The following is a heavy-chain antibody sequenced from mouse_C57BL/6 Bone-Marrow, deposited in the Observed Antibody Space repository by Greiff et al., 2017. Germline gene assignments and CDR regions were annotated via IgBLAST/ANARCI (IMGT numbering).Heavy chain of an antibody. J-gene: IGHJ4*01. CDR3: ARHLYYAMDY. V-gene: IGHV5-6*02. CDR1: GFTFSSYG. CDR2: ISSGGSYT. Sequence: EVKLVESGGDLVKPGGSLKLSCAASGFTFSSYGMYWVRQTPDKRLEWVATISSGGSYTYYPDSVKGRFTISRDNAKNTLYLQMSSLKSEDTAMYYCARHLYYAMDYWGQGTSVTVSS.